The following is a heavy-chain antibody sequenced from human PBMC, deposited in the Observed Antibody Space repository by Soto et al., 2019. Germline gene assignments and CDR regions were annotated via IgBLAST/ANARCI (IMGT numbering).Heavy chain of an antibody. V-gene: IGHV4-31*03. J-gene: IGHJ5*02. CDR3: ARGSFSSSSSWFDP. CDR1: GGSISSDANF. Sequence: PSDTLSLTCTVSGGSISSDANFWSCIRQLPGRGLEWIGYISYTGRTYYTPSLNSRLTISLDTSKNLFSLRLSAVTAADTAVYFCARGSFSSSSSWFDPWGQGTLVTVSS. CDR2: ISYTGRT. D-gene: IGHD6-6*01.